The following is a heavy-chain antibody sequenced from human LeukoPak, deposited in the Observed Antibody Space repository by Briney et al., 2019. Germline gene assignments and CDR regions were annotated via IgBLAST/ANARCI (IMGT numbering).Heavy chain of an antibody. D-gene: IGHD1-26*01. CDR1: GYTFTSYG. V-gene: IGHV1-2*02. Sequence: ASVKVSCKASGYTFTSYGFSWVRQAPGQGLEWMGWINPNSGGTNYAQKFQGRVTMTRDTSISTAYMELSRLRSDDTAVYYCARSYGAFDIWGQGTMVTVSS. J-gene: IGHJ3*02. CDR3: ARSYGAFDI. CDR2: INPNSGGT.